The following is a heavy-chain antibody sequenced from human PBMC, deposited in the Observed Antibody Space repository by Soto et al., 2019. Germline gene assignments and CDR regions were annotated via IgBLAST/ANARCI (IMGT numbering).Heavy chain of an antibody. Sequence: VQLLESGGGLVQPGRSLRLSCAASGFTFSSYGMHWVRQAPGKGLEWVAVISYDGSNKYYADSVKGRFTISRDNSKNTLYLQMNSLRAEDTAVYYCAKDQDRIRRYGMDVWGQGTTVTVSS. V-gene: IGHV3-30*18. D-gene: IGHD2-15*01. CDR3: AKDQDRIRRYGMDV. J-gene: IGHJ6*02. CDR2: ISYDGSNK. CDR1: GFTFSSYG.